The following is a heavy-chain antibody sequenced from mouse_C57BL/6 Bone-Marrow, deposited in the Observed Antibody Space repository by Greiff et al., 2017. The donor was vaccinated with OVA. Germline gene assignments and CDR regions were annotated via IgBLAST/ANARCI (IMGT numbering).Heavy chain of an antibody. V-gene: IGHV7-1*01. CDR1: GFTFSDFY. CDR3: ARDGRSPAMDY. CDR2: SRNKANDYTT. Sequence: EVQLVESGGGLVQSGRSLRLSCATSGFTFSDFYMEWVRQAPGKGLEWIAASRNKANDYTTEYSASVKGRFIVSRDTSQSILYLQMNALRAEDTAIYYCARDGRSPAMDYWGQGTSVTVSS. J-gene: IGHJ4*01.